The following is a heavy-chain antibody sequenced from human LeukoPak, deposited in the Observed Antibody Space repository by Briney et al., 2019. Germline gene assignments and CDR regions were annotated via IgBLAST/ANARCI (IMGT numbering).Heavy chain of an antibody. Sequence: GASVKVSCKASGYTFTGYYMHWVRQAPGQGLEWMGWINPNSGGTNYAQKFQGRVTMTRDTSISTAYMELRRLTSEDTAVYYCARDGKTAAGNNFDYWGQGTLVTVSS. V-gene: IGHV1-2*02. J-gene: IGHJ4*02. CDR2: INPNSGGT. CDR1: GYTFTGYY. CDR3: ARDGKTAAGNNFDY. D-gene: IGHD6-13*01.